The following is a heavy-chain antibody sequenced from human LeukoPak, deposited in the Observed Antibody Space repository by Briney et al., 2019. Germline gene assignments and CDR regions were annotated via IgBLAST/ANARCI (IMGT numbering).Heavy chain of an antibody. D-gene: IGHD6-13*01. CDR3: ARHPASGYSSSWSYFDY. Sequence: PSETLSLTCAVYGGSFSGYYWSWIRQPPGKGLEWIGEINHSGSTNYNPSLKSRVTISVDTSKNQFSLKLSSVTAADTAVYYCARHPASGYSSSWSYFDYWGQGTLVTVSS. V-gene: IGHV4-34*01. J-gene: IGHJ4*02. CDR1: GGSFSGYY. CDR2: INHSGST.